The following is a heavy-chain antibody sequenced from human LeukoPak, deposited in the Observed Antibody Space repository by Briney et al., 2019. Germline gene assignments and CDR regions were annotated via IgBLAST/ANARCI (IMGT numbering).Heavy chain of an antibody. CDR3: ASGGYYGSGSGKNWFDP. CDR2: INPSGGST. CDR1: GYTFTSYY. V-gene: IGHV1-46*01. J-gene: IGHJ5*02. Sequence: GASVKVSCKASGYTFTSYYMHWVRQAPGQGLEWMGIINPSGGSTSYAQKFQGRVAMTRDTSTSTVYMELSSLRSEDTAVYYCASGGYYGSGSGKNWFDPWGQGTLVTVSS. D-gene: IGHD3-10*01.